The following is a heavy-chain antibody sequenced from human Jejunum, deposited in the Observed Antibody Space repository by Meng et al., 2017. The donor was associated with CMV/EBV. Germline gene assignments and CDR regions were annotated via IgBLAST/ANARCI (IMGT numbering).Heavy chain of an antibody. CDR3: AKSCAPEGISCYSS. Sequence: SGFTFDDYAMPWVRLVPGKGLEWVSGISWNSVTIHYADSVKGRFIVSRDNAKHSLYLQMNSLRVDDTAIYFCAKSCAPEGISCYSSWGQGTLVTVSS. D-gene: IGHD2-2*02. CDR2: ISWNSVTI. V-gene: IGHV3-9*01. J-gene: IGHJ5*02. CDR1: GFTFDDYA.